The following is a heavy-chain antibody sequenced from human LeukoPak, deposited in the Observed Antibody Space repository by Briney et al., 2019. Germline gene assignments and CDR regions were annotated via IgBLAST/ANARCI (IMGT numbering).Heavy chain of an antibody. CDR2: ISSSSSYI. J-gene: IGHJ6*02. CDR1: GFTFSSYS. Sequence: GGSLRLSCAASGFTFSSYSMNWVRQAPGKGLEWVSSISSSSSYIYYADSVKGRFTISRDNAKNSLYLQMNSLRAEDTAVYYCARDHLPLYEDSSSWYGGYYYYYGMDVWGQGTTVTVSS. V-gene: IGHV3-21*01. D-gene: IGHD6-13*01. CDR3: ARDHLPLYEDSSSWYGGYYYYYGMDV.